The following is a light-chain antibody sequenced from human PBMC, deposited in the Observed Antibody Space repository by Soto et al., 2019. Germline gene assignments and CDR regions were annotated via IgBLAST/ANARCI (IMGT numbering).Light chain of an antibody. Sequence: QSVLTQPPSVSGAPGQRVTISCTGSSSNIGAGYDVHWYHQLPGTAPKLLIFGNTNRPSGVPDRFSGSKSGTSASLAITGLQAADEADYYCHSYDSTRSASIFGGGTKLTVL. V-gene: IGLV1-40*01. CDR2: GNT. CDR3: HSYDSTRSASI. J-gene: IGLJ2*01. CDR1: SSNIGAGYD.